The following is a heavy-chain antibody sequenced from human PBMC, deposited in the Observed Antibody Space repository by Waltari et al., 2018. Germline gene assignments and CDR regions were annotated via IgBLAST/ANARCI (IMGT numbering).Heavy chain of an antibody. CDR3: ARYDYGDYVGFDY. Sequence: EVQLVESGGGLIQPGGSLRLSCAASGFTVSSNYMSWVRQAPGKGREWVSGIYGGGSTYYADSVKGRFTISRDNSKNTLYLQMNSLRAEDTAVYYCARYDYGDYVGFDYWGQGTLVTVSS. D-gene: IGHD4-17*01. CDR2: IYGGGST. V-gene: IGHV3-53*01. CDR1: GFTVSSNY. J-gene: IGHJ4*02.